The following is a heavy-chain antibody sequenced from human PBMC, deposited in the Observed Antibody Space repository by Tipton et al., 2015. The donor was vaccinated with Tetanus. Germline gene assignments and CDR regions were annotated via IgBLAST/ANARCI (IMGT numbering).Heavy chain of an antibody. Sequence: QLVQSGAEVKKPGESLKISCQGSGLTLSTYWIAWVRQMPGKGLEWMGFIYPDDSRTGLSPSFQGQVTISADKSISTAFLQWNSLKASDTATYYCARHGIKSSNTWFDPWGQGTLVTVSS. D-gene: IGHD5-12*01. CDR2: IYPDDSRT. CDR1: GLTLSTYW. CDR3: ARHGIKSSNTWFDP. J-gene: IGHJ5*02. V-gene: IGHV5-51*01.